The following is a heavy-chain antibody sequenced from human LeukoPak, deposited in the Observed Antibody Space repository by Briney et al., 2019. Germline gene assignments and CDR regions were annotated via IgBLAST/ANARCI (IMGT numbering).Heavy chain of an antibody. D-gene: IGHD3-9*01. J-gene: IGHJ4*02. V-gene: IGHV3-23*01. CDR1: GFTFSSYA. Sequence: GSLRLSCAASGFTFSSYAMSWVRQAPGKGLEWVSAISGSGGSTYYADSVKGRSTISRDNSKNTLYLQMNSLRAEDTAVYYCANNYDILTGYYYWGQGTLVTVSS. CDR2: ISGSGGST. CDR3: ANNYDILTGYYY.